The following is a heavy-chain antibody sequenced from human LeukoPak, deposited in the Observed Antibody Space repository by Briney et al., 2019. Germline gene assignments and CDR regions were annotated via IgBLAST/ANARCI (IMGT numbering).Heavy chain of an antibody. D-gene: IGHD3-9*01. Sequence: PGGSLRLSCAASGFTFSSYWMSWVRQAPGKGLEWVANIKQDGSEKYYVDSVKGRFTISRDNAKNSLYLQMNSLRAEDTAVYYCARRDYDILTGENWFDPWGQGILVTVSS. J-gene: IGHJ5*02. CDR1: GFTFSSYW. V-gene: IGHV3-7*05. CDR3: ARRDYDILTGENWFDP. CDR2: IKQDGSEK.